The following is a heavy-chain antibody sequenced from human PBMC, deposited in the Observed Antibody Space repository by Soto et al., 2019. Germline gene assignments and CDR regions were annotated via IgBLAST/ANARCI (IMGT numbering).Heavy chain of an antibody. V-gene: IGHV3-48*03. J-gene: IGHJ3*02. CDR1: GFTFSSYE. D-gene: IGHD5-18*01. Sequence: EVQLVESGGGLVQPGGSLRLSCAASGFTFSSYEMNWVRQAPGKGLEWVSYISSSGSTIYYADSVKGRFTISTDNAKNSLYLQMNSLRAEDTAVYYCARIRRGYSYGFDAFDIWGQGTMVTVSS. CDR2: ISSSGSTI. CDR3: ARIRRGYSYGFDAFDI.